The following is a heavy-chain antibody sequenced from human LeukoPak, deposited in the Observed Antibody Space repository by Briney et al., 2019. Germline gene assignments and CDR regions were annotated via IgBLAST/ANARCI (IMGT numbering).Heavy chain of an antibody. CDR2: INPNSGGT. V-gene: IGHV1-2*02. CDR3: AREYYDFWSGYYMYYYYYMDV. Sequence: ASVKVSCTASGYTFTGYYMHWVRQAPGQGLEWMGWINPNSGGTNYAQKFQGRVTMTRDTSNSTAYMELSRLRSDDTAVYYCAREYYDFWSGYYMYYYYYMDVWGKGTTVTVSS. D-gene: IGHD3-3*01. CDR1: GYTFTGYY. J-gene: IGHJ6*03.